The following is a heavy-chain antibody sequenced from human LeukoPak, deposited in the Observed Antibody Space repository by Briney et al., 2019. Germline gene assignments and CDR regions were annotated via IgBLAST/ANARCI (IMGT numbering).Heavy chain of an antibody. D-gene: IGHD5-18*01. CDR3: VRDLGIDTSMIFFDY. Sequence: ASVKVSCKASGYTFTSYGISWVRQAPGQGLEWMGWISAYNGNTNYAQKLQGRVTMTTDTSTSTAYVELRSLRSDDTAVFYCVRDLGIDTSMIFFDYWGQGTRVTVSS. J-gene: IGHJ4*02. V-gene: IGHV1-18*01. CDR2: ISAYNGNT. CDR1: GYTFTSYG.